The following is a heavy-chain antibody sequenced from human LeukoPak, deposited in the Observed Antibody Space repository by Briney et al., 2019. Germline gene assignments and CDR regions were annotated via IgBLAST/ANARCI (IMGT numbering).Heavy chain of an antibody. J-gene: IGHJ4*02. Sequence: GESLKISCKGSGYNFTSYWIGWVRQVPGKGLEWMGIIYPGDSDTRYSPSFQGQVTISADKSISTAYLQWSSLKASDTAMYYCARLARLGYCSSTTCLVFDYWGQGTLVTVSS. D-gene: IGHD2-2*01. CDR3: ARLARLGYCSSTTCLVFDY. CDR1: GYNFTSYW. CDR2: IYPGDSDT. V-gene: IGHV5-51*01.